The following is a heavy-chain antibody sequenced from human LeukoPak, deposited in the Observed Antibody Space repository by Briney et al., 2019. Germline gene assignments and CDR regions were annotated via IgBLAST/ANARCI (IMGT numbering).Heavy chain of an antibody. J-gene: IGHJ4*02. Sequence: GESLKISCKGSGYSFTSYRIGWVRQMPGKGLEWMGIIYPGDSDTRYSPSFQGQVTISADKSISTAYLQWSSLKASDTAMYYCARPGGSSGSYWYYFDYWGQGTLVTVSS. CDR3: ARPGGSSGSYWYYFDY. CDR1: GYSFTSYR. D-gene: IGHD1-26*01. V-gene: IGHV5-51*01. CDR2: IYPGDSDT.